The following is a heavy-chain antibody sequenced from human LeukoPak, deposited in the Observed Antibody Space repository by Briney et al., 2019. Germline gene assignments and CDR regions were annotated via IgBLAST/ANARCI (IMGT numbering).Heavy chain of an antibody. CDR2: IIPIFGTA. CDR3: ARARITMIADGGWFDP. D-gene: IGHD3-22*01. Sequence: ASVKVSCKASGGTFSSYAISWVRQAPGQGLEWMGGIIPIFGTANYAQKFQGRVTITADESTSTAYMELSSLRSEDTAVYYCARARITMIADGGWFDPWGQGTLVTVSS. CDR1: GGTFSSYA. V-gene: IGHV1-69*13. J-gene: IGHJ5*02.